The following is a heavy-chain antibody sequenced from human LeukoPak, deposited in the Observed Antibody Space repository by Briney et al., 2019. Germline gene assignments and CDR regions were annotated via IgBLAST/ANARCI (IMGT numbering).Heavy chain of an antibody. Sequence: GGSLRLSCAASGFTFSSYAMHWVRQAPGKGLEWVAVISYDGSNKYYADSVKGRFTISRDNSKNTLYLQMNSLRAEDTAVYYCARSGIGEYYFDYWGQGTLVTVSS. CDR1: GFTFSSYA. V-gene: IGHV3-30*04. J-gene: IGHJ4*02. CDR2: ISYDGSNK. D-gene: IGHD1-26*01. CDR3: ARSGIGEYYFDY.